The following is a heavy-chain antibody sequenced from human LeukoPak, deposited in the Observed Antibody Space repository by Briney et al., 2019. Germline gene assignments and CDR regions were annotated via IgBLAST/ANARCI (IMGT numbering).Heavy chain of an antibody. J-gene: IGHJ5*02. D-gene: IGHD6-13*01. V-gene: IGHV1-46*01. CDR2: INPSGGST. Sequence: EASVKVSCKASGYTFTGYYMHWVRQAPGQGLEWMGIINPSGGSTTYAQKFQGRVTMTRDMSTSTVYMELSSLRSEDTAVYYCARDVYSSSWYFFSWFDPWGQGTLVTVSS. CDR1: GYTFTGYY. CDR3: ARDVYSSSWYFFSWFDP.